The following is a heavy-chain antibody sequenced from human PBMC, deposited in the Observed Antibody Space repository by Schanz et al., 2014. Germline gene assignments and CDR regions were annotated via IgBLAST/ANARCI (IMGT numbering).Heavy chain of an antibody. Sequence: EVQLVESGGGLIQPGGSLRLSCVASGFTVSSNYMSWVRQAPGKGLEWVSVIYSDGRTYYGDSVKGRFTISRDNSKNTLYLQMNSLRDEDTAMYYCAKGQGAVINNWYFDLWGRGTLVTVSS. CDR2: IYSDGRT. V-gene: IGHV3-53*01. CDR3: AKGQGAVINNWYFDL. CDR1: GFTVSSNY. J-gene: IGHJ2*01. D-gene: IGHD2-21*01.